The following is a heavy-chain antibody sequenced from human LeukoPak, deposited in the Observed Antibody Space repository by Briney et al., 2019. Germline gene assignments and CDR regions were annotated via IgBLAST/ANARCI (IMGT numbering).Heavy chain of an antibody. D-gene: IGHD1-26*01. CDR3: ARDPYSGNYGNYYYYYMDV. V-gene: IGHV3-21*01. CDR2: ITSSGTYI. J-gene: IGHJ6*03. CDR1: GFTFNNYN. Sequence: GGSLRLSCAASGFTFNNYNMNWVRQAPGKALEWVSSITSSGTYIFYADSVKGRFTISRDNAKNSLYLQMNSLGPEDTAVYYCARDPYSGNYGNYYYYYMDVWGKGTTVTVSS.